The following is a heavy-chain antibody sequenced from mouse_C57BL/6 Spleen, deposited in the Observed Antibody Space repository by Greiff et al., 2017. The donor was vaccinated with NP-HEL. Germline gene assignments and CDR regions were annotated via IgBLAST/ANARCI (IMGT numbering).Heavy chain of an antibody. D-gene: IGHD3-2*02. J-gene: IGHJ2*01. Sequence: VQGVESGAELVRPGASVTLSCKASGYTFTDYEMHWVKQTPVHGLEWIGAIDPETGGTAYNQKFKGKAILTADKSSSTAYMELRSLTSEDSAVYYCTRLAQATWDYWGQGTTLTVSS. V-gene: IGHV1-15*01. CDR3: TRLAQATWDY. CDR2: IDPETGGT. CDR1: GYTFTDYE.